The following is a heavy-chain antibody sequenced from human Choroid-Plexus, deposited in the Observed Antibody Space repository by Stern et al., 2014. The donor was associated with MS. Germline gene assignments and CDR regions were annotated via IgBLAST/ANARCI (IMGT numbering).Heavy chain of an antibody. CDR1: GYIFTGYY. J-gene: IGHJ6*02. CDR2: INPNTGGT. V-gene: IGHV1-2*02. Sequence: VQLEESGAEVKKPGASVKVSCKTSGYIFTGYYIHWVRQAPGQGLEWMAWINPNTGGTKYAQKFQGRVTMSMDTSISTAYVELSSLTSDDTAVYYCARDQRGITIFGVVTDYYYLGMDVWGQGTTVTVSS. D-gene: IGHD3-3*01. CDR3: ARDQRGITIFGVVTDYYYLGMDV.